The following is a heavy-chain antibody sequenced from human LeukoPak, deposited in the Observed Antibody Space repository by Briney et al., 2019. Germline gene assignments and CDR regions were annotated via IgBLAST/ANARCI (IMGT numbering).Heavy chain of an antibody. V-gene: IGHV3-23*01. CDR3: AKDTHYDFWSGPWLDP. CDR2: ISGSGGST. D-gene: IGHD3-3*01. J-gene: IGHJ5*02. Sequence: GGSLRLSCAASGFTFSSYAMSWVRQAPGKGLEWVSAISGSGGSTYYADSVKGRFTISRDNSKNTLYLQMNSLRAEDTAVYYCAKDTHYDFWSGPWLDPWGQGTLVTVSS. CDR1: GFTFSSYA.